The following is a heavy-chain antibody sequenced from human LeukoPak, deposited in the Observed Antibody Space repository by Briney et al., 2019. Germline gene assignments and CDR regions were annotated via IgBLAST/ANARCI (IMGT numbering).Heavy chain of an antibody. Sequence: ASVKVSCKVSGYTLTELSMHWVRQAPGKGLEWMGGFDPEDGETIYTQKFQGRVTMTEDTSTDTAYIELSSLRSEATAVFYCATADRDRRYGSGSYYWFDPWGQGTLVTVSS. CDR2: FDPEDGET. V-gene: IGHV1-24*01. J-gene: IGHJ5*02. CDR3: ATADRDRRYGSGSYYWFDP. D-gene: IGHD3-10*01. CDR1: GYTLTELS.